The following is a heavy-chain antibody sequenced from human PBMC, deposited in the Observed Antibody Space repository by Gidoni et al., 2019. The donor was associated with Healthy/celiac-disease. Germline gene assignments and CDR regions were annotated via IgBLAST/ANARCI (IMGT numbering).Heavy chain of an antibody. D-gene: IGHD3-16*01. Sequence: EVQLVESGGGLVQPGRSLRRSCAASGVTFDDYAMHWVRQAPGKGLEWVSGISWNSGSIGYADSVKGRFTISRDNAKNSLYLQMNSLRAEDTALYYCAKEPVGADAFDIWGQGTMVTVSS. CDR1: GVTFDDYA. V-gene: IGHV3-9*01. J-gene: IGHJ3*02. CDR3: AKEPVGADAFDI. CDR2: ISWNSGSI.